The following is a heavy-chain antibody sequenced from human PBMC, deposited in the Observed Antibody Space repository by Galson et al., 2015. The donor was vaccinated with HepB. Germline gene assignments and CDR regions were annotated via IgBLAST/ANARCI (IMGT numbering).Heavy chain of an antibody. CDR1: GFTFSGYS. CDR3: ARGEGHYYDSSALLYPLFDY. D-gene: IGHD3-22*01. J-gene: IGHJ4*02. Sequence: SLRLSCAASGFTFSGYSMNWVRQAPGKGLEWVSSISSSSSYIYYADSVKGRFTISRDNAKNSLYLQMISLGAEDTAVYYCARGEGHYYDSSALLYPLFDYWGQGTLVTVSS. CDR2: ISSSSSYI. V-gene: IGHV3-21*01.